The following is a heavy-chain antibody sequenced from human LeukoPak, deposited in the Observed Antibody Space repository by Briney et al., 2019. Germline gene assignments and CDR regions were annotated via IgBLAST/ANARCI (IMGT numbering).Heavy chain of an antibody. CDR2: IYYSGST. Sequence: SETLSLTCTVSGGSISSSSNYWGWIRQPPGKGLEWIGYIYYSGSTNYNPSLKSRVTISVDTSKNQFSLKLSSVTAADTAVYYCASSITIFGVVTLHYFDYWGQGTLVTVSS. V-gene: IGHV4-61*05. CDR3: ASSITIFGVVTLHYFDY. CDR1: GGSISSSSNY. J-gene: IGHJ4*02. D-gene: IGHD3-3*01.